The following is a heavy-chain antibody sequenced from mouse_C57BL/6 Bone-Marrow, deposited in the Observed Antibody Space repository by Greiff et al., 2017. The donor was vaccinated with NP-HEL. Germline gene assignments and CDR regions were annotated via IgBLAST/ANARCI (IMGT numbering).Heavy chain of an antibody. CDR1: GFNIKDDY. CDR2: IDPENGDT. Sequence: EVQLQQSGAELVRPGASVKLSCTASGFNIKDDYMHWVKQRPEQGLEWIGWIDPENGDTEYASKFQGKATITADTSSNTAYLQLSSLTSEDTAVYYCTTTLRLLTFDDWGQGTTLTVSS. CDR3: TTTLRLLTFDD. V-gene: IGHV14-4*01. J-gene: IGHJ2*01. D-gene: IGHD3-1*01.